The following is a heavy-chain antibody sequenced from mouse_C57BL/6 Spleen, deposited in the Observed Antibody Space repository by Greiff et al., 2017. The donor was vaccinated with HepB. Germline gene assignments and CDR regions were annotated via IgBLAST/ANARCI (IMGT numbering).Heavy chain of an antibody. CDR2: IYPGSGNT. D-gene: IGHD1-1*01. CDR1: GYTFTDYY. V-gene: IGHV1-76*01. Sequence: VKLVESGAELVRPGASVKLSCKASGYTFTDYYINWVKQRPGQGLEWIARIYPGSGNTYYNEKFKGKATLTAEKSSSTAYMQLSSLTSEDSAVYFCARGGYGSSYNWDDYWGQGTTLTVSS. CDR3: ARGGYGSSYNWDDY. J-gene: IGHJ2*01.